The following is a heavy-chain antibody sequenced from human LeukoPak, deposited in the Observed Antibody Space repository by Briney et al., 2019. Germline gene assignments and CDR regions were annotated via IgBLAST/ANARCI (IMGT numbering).Heavy chain of an antibody. CDR3: ARSLVQLQLIYNWFDP. CDR2: ISSSSSYI. CDR1: GFTFSNYS. V-gene: IGHV3-21*01. D-gene: IGHD6-13*01. J-gene: IGHJ5*02. Sequence: GGSLRLSCAASGFTFSNYSMNWVRQAPGKGLEWVSSISSSSSYIYYADSVKGRFTISRDNAKNSLYLQMNSLRAEDTAVYYCARSLVQLQLIYNWFDPWGQGTLVTVSS.